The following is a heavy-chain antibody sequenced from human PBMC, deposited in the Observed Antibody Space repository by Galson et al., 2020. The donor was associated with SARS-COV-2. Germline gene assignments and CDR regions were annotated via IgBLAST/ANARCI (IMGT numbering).Heavy chain of an antibody. J-gene: IGHJ1*01. Sequence: SETLSLTCAVSGGSISSSNWWSWVRQPPGKGLEWIGEIYHSGSTNYNPSLKSRVTISVDTSKNQFSLKLSSVTAADTAVYYCASGITDYGDYEYFQHWGQGTLVTVSS. D-gene: IGHD4-17*01. CDR1: GGSISSSNW. CDR2: IYHSGST. CDR3: ASGITDYGDYEYFQH. V-gene: IGHV4-4*02.